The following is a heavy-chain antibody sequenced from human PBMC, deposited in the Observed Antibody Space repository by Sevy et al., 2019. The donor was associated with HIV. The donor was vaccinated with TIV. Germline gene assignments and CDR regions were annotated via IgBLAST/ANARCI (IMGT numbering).Heavy chain of an antibody. Sequence: ASVKVSCKASGYTFTGDYLHWVRQAPGQGLEWMGRVYPNSGGTNYARKFQGRVIMTRDTSISTAYMELIRLRFDDTAVYFCARDAAGGTTNSGMDVWGQGTTVTVSS. CDR3: ARDAAGGTTNSGMDV. CDR1: GYTFTGDY. J-gene: IGHJ6*02. V-gene: IGHV1-2*06. CDR2: VYPNSGGT. D-gene: IGHD1-7*01.